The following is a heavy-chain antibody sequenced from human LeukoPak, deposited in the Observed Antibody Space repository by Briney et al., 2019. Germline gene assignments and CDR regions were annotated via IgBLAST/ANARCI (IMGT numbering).Heavy chain of an antibody. D-gene: IGHD2-15*01. CDR1: RFPHSSYR. Sequence: GGSLTLSCAASRFPHSSYRIHWARQATGRALEWVSYVSSSGSAIYYVDSVKGRFTVSRDNAKNSLFLQMNSPRAEDTAVYYCVRVKGSYFDYWGQGALVTVSS. J-gene: IGHJ4*02. CDR3: VRVKGSYFDY. V-gene: IGHV3-48*01. CDR2: VSSSGSAI.